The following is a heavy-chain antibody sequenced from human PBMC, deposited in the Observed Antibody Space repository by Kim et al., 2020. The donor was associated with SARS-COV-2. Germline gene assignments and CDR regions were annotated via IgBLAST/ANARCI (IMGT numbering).Heavy chain of an antibody. V-gene: IGHV3-64D*06. CDR2: ISSDGVNT. J-gene: IGHJ4*02. Sequence: GGSLRLSCSASGFTFSDYAMQWVRQAPGKRLEYLSVISSDGVNTYYTDPVKGRFTISRDNSKNTLYLQMSSLRGEDTAVYYCVKRGHCSGTNRYAHFDNWGQGTLVSVSS. CDR3: VKRGHCSGTNRYAHFDN. CDR1: GFTFSDYA. D-gene: IGHD2-2*01.